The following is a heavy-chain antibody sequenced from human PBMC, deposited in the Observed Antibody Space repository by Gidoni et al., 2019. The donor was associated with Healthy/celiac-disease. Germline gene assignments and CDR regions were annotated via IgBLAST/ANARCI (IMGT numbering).Heavy chain of an antibody. CDR1: GFTFMIYG. Sequence: QVQLVESGGGVVQPARSLRLSCADSGFTFMIYGMHWVRQAPGKGLDWVAVISYDGSNKYYADSVKGRFTISRDNSKNTLYLQMNSLRAEDTAVYYCARDYGYDDFWRGLNWFDPWGQGTLVTVSS. V-gene: IGHV3-30*03. CDR3: ARDYGYDDFWRGLNWFDP. J-gene: IGHJ5*02. CDR2: ISYDGSNK. D-gene: IGHD3-3*01.